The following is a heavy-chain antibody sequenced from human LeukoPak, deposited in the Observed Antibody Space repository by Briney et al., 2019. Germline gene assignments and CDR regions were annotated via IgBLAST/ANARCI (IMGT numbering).Heavy chain of an antibody. CDR3: ARRLHKYNWFDP. CDR1: GYTFTSYD. D-gene: IGHD5-24*01. CDR2: MNPNSGNT. Sequence: ASVKVSCKASGYTFTSYDINWVRQATGQGLEWMGWMNPNSGNTGYAQKFQGRVTMTRNTSISTAYMELSSLRSEDTAVYYCARRLHKYNWFDPWGQGTLVTVSS. J-gene: IGHJ5*02. V-gene: IGHV1-8*01.